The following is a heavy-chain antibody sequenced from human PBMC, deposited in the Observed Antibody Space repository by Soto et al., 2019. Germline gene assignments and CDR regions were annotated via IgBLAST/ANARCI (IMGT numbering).Heavy chain of an antibody. CDR1: GGSISIAGYS. Sequence: QLQLQESGSGLVKPSQTLSLTCAVSGGSISIAGYSWSWIRQPPGKGLEWIGYFYHSGSTFYNPSLKSRCTISVDRSKNPFSLKLSSVTAADTAVYYCARDYGGNSGSNAFDIWGQGTMVTVSS. V-gene: IGHV4-30-2*01. CDR2: FYHSGST. J-gene: IGHJ3*02. D-gene: IGHD4-17*01. CDR3: ARDYGGNSGSNAFDI.